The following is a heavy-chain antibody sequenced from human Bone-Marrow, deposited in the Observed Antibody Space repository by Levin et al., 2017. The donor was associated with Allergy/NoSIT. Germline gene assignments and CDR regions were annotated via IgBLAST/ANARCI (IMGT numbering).Heavy chain of an antibody. CDR2: IWYDGSDK. D-gene: IGHD5-18*01. J-gene: IGHJ6*02. Sequence: GGSLRLSCAASGFTFSSFGMYWVRQAPGKGLEWVALIWYDGSDKYYADSVKGRFTISRDNSENTLYLQMNNLRAEDTAVYYCARGWDQLWLGYYHYYGMDVWGQGTTVTVSS. V-gene: IGHV3-33*01. CDR3: ARGWDQLWLGYYHYYGMDV. CDR1: GFTFSSFG.